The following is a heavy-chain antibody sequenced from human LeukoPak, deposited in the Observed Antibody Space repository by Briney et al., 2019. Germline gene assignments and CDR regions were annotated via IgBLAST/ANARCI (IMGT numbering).Heavy chain of an antibody. CDR3: ARRSYYYYYMDV. Sequence: GGSLRLSCAASGFTFSRSWMSWVRQAPGKGLEWVANIKEDGSARYYVDSVRGRFTISRDNAKNSLYLQMNSLREEDTAVYYCARRSYYYYYMDVWGKGTTVTISS. V-gene: IGHV3-7*03. CDR1: GFTFSRSW. CDR2: IKEDGSAR. J-gene: IGHJ6*03.